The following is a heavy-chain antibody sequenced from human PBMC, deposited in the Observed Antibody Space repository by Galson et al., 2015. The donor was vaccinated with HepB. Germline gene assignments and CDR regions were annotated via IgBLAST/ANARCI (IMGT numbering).Heavy chain of an antibody. CDR2: MNPNSGNT. CDR3: AAGDIYYYDSSGYYNYYYGMDV. Sequence: VRQATGQGLEWMGWMNPNSGNTGYAQKFQGRVTMTRNTSISTAYMELSSLRSEDTAVYYCAAGDIYYYDSSGYYNYYYGMDVWGKGTTVTVSS. V-gene: IGHV1-8*01. D-gene: IGHD3-22*01. J-gene: IGHJ6*04.